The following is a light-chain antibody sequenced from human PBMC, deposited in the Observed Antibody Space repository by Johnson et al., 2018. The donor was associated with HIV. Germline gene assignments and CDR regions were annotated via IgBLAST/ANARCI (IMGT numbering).Light chain of an antibody. CDR1: SSNIGNNY. V-gene: IGLV1-51*01. CDR2: DND. CDR3: GTWDSSLSAS. J-gene: IGLJ1*01. Sequence: QSVLTQPPSVSAAPGQKVTISCSGSSSNIGNNYISWYQQVPGTAPKLLIYDNDKRPLGIPDRFSGSKSGTSATLGITGLQTGDEADYYCGTWDSSLSASFGTGTKVTVL.